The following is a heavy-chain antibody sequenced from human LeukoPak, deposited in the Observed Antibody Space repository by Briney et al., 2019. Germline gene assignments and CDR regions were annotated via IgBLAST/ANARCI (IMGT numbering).Heavy chain of an antibody. CDR1: GFTFGDYA. V-gene: IGHV3-49*03. CDR2: IRSKAYGGTT. D-gene: IGHD3-9*01. J-gene: IGHJ4*02. Sequence: GSLRLSCTASGFTFGDYAMSWFRQAPGKGLEWVGFIRSKAYGGTTEYAASVKGRFTISRDDSKSIAYLQMNSLKTEDTAVYYCTRVLRYFDWSYYFDYWGQGTLVTVSS. CDR3: TRVLRYFDWSYYFDY.